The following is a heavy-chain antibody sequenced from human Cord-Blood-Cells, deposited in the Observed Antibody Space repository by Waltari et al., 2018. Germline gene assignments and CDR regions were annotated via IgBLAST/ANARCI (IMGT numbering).Heavy chain of an antibody. Sequence: QVQLVQSGAEVKTPGASVKVSWKASGYTFTSYYMHWVRQAPGQGLEWMGIINPSGGSTSYAQKFQGRVTMTRDTSTSTVYMELSSLRSEDTAVYYCARDIRPYLSSSSFDYWGQGTLVTVSS. CDR3: ARDIRPYLSSSSFDY. J-gene: IGHJ4*02. CDR1: GYTFTSYY. V-gene: IGHV1-46*01. CDR2: INPSGGST. D-gene: IGHD6-6*01.